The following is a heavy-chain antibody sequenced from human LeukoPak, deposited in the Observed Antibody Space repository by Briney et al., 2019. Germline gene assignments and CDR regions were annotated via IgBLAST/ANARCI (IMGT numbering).Heavy chain of an antibody. CDR3: ATGRDYAKGGY. J-gene: IGHJ4*02. CDR1: GFTVSSNH. Sequence: GGSLRLSCAVLGFTVSSNHMTWGRQAPGKGLEWVSTIYSGGSTSYADSVKGKFTISRDNSQNTLYLQMNSLRPEDTAMYYCATGRDYAKGGYWGQGTLVTVSS. V-gene: IGHV3-66*01. CDR2: IYSGGST. D-gene: IGHD2-2*01.